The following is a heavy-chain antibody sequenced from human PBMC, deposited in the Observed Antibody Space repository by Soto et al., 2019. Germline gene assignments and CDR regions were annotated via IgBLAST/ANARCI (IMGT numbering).Heavy chain of an antibody. J-gene: IGHJ3*02. V-gene: IGHV3-23*01. Sequence: EVLLLEAGGGLVQPGGSLRLSCAASGFTFSNYAMSWVRQAPGKGLEWVSGSSGNGGGTDYEDSVKGRFTITRDNYKNTLNLQLQSIRAEDTAVDFCSLASTYGCRSGYGCDFDIWGEGTMVTATS. CDR1: GFTFSNYA. D-gene: IGHD3-3*01. CDR2: SSGNGGGT. CDR3: SLASTYGCRSGYGCDFDI.